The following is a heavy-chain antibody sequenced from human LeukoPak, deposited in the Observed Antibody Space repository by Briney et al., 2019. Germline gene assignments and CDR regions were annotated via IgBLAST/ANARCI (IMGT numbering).Heavy chain of an antibody. V-gene: IGHV3-30*03. D-gene: IGHD3-10*01. CDR2: ISYDGSNK. CDR3: VRATPAGVFDY. J-gene: IGHJ4*02. Sequence: GGSLRLSCAASGFIFSNYGMHWVRQAPGKGLEWVAAISYDGSNKYYADSVKGRFTISRDNAKNSLYLQMNSLRAEDTAVYYCVRATPAGVFDYWGQGTLVTVSS. CDR1: GFIFSNYG.